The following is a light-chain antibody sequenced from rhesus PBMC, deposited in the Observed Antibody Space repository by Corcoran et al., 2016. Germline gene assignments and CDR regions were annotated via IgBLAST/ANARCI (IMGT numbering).Light chain of an antibody. Sequence: DIQMTQSPSSLSASVGDRVTITCRASQTISSYFAWYQQKPGKVPKLLIYAASSLESGVPSRFSGSGSGTEFTLTISSLQPEDFATYYCQQHNSHPRTFGQGTKVEIK. CDR3: QQHNSHPRT. CDR1: QTISSY. V-gene: IGKV1-44*01. CDR2: AAS. J-gene: IGKJ1*01.